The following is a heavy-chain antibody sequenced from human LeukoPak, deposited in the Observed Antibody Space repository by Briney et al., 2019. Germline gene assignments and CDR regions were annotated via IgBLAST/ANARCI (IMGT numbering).Heavy chain of an antibody. CDR3: AKDGGGWYTSGWYYFDY. CDR2: ISGSGGRT. Sequence: PGGSLRLSCAASGFTFTDFAMSWVRQAPGKGLEWVSAISGSGGRTYYADSVKGRFTISRDNSKNTLYPQMNSLRAEDTAVYYCAKDGGGWYTSGWYYFDYWGQGTLVTVSS. V-gene: IGHV3-23*01. CDR1: GFTFTDFA. J-gene: IGHJ4*02. D-gene: IGHD6-19*01.